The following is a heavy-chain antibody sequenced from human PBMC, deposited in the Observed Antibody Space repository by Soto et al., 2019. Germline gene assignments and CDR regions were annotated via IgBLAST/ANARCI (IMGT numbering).Heavy chain of an antibody. CDR3: ARDRGGPMVVTASYYFDY. V-gene: IGHV1-3*01. CDR1: GYTFTSYA. Sequence: QVQLVQSGAEVKKPGASVKVSCKASGYTFTSYAMHWVRQAPGQRLEWMGWINAGNGNTKYSQKFQGRVTITRDTSASPAYMELSSLRSEDTAVYYCARDRGGPMVVTASYYFDYWGQGTLVTVSS. D-gene: IGHD2-21*02. J-gene: IGHJ4*02. CDR2: INAGNGNT.